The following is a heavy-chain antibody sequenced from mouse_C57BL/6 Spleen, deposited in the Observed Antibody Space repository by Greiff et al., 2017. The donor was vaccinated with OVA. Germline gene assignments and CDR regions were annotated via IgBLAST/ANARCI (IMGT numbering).Heavy chain of an antibody. V-gene: IGHV1-53*01. D-gene: IGHD1-1*01. CDR2: INPSNGGT. Sequence: VQLQQPGTELVKPGASVKLSCKASGYTFTSYWMHWVKQRPGQGLEWIGNINPSNGGTNYNEKFKSKATLTVDKSSSTAYMQLSSLTSEDAAVYYCARHGSSFPCFAYWGQGTLVTVSA. CDR3: ARHGSSFPCFAY. CDR1: GYTFTSYW. J-gene: IGHJ3*01.